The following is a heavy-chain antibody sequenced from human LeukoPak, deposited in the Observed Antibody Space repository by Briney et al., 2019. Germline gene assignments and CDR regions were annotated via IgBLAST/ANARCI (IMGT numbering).Heavy chain of an antibody. CDR3: ARTYYYDSSNYSGYFQH. V-gene: IGHV1-18*01. J-gene: IGHJ1*01. Sequence: GASVKVSCKASGYTFTSYGISWVRQAPGQGLEWMGWISAYNGNTNYAQKLQGRVTMTTDTSTSTAYMELRSLRSDDTAVYYCARTYYYDSSNYSGYFQHWGQGTLVTVSS. CDR2: ISAYNGNT. D-gene: IGHD3-22*01. CDR1: GYTFTSYG.